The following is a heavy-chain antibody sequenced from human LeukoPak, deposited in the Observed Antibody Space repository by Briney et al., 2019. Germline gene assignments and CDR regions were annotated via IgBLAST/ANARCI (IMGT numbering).Heavy chain of an antibody. V-gene: IGHV4-61*02. CDR2: VYTSGST. Sequence: SQTLSLTCTVSDDSISSGDYYWSWIRQPAGKGLEWIGRVYTSGSTNYNPSLKSRVTISVDTSKNQFSLKLSSVTAADTAVYYCARDHYDILTGYQGPYYYYYMDVWGKGTTVTISS. CDR1: DDSISSGDYY. CDR3: ARDHYDILTGYQGPYYYYYMDV. D-gene: IGHD3-9*01. J-gene: IGHJ6*03.